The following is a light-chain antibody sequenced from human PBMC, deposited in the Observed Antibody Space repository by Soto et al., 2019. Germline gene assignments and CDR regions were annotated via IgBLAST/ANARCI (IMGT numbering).Light chain of an antibody. J-gene: IGKJ1*01. CDR1: QSVSSN. Sequence: EIVLTQSPGALSLSPGEGATLSCRAGQSVSSNLAWYQQKPGQAPRLLIYGASTRATGIPARFSGSGSGTEFTLTISSLQSEDFAVYYCQQYNNWPKTFGQGTKVYI. V-gene: IGKV3-15*01. CDR2: GAS. CDR3: QQYNNWPKT.